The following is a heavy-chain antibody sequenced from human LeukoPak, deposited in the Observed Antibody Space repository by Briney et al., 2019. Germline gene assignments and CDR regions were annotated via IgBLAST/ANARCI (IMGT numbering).Heavy chain of an antibody. D-gene: IGHD2-2*01. CDR3: ARPYCSSTSCYPFDP. V-gene: IGHV3-30-3*01. CDR1: GFTFSSYA. Sequence: GGSLRLSCAASGFTFSSYAMHWVRQAPGKGLEWVAVISYDGSNKYYADSVKGRFTISRDNSKNTLYLQMNSLRAEDTAVYYCARPYCSSTSCYPFDPWGQGTLVTVSS. J-gene: IGHJ5*02. CDR2: ISYDGSNK.